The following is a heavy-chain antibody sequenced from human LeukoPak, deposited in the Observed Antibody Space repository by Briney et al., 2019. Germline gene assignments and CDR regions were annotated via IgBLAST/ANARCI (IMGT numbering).Heavy chain of an antibody. J-gene: IGHJ6*02. CDR3: ARVKSPSYYYYGLDV. Sequence: ASVKVSCKASGYTFTNYYIHWVRQAPGQGLERMGTINPSGGSASHAQKFQGRVTMTRDTSTSTVYMELSSLRSDDTAVYYCARVKSPSYYYYGLDVWGQGTTVTVSS. V-gene: IGHV1-46*01. CDR1: GYTFTNYY. CDR2: INPSGGSA.